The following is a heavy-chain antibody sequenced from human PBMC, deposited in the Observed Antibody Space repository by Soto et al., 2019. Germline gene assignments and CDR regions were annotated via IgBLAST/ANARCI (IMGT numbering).Heavy chain of an antibody. J-gene: IGHJ6*02. CDR3: ARDAHYDYVWGSVRGNPNYYYYGMDV. V-gene: IGHV3-21*01. CDR1: GFTFSSYS. Sequence: GGSLRLSCAASGFTFSSYSMNWVRQAPGKGLEWVSSISSSSSYIYYADSVKGRFTISRDNAKNSLYLQMNSLRAEDTAVYYCARDAHYDYVWGSVRGNPNYYYYGMDVWGQGTTVTVSS. CDR2: ISSSSSYI. D-gene: IGHD3-16*01.